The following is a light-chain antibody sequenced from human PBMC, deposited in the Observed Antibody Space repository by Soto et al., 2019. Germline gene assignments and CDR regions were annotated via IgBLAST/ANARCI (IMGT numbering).Light chain of an antibody. CDR1: SSNIGSNT. Sequence: SVLTQPPSASGTPGQRVTISCSGSSSNIGSNTVNWYQQLPGTAPKLLFYSNNQRPSGVPDRFSGSKSGTSASLAISGLQSEDEADYYCAAWDDSLNGYVFGTGTKLTVL. CDR3: AAWDDSLNGYV. V-gene: IGLV1-44*01. J-gene: IGLJ1*01. CDR2: SNN.